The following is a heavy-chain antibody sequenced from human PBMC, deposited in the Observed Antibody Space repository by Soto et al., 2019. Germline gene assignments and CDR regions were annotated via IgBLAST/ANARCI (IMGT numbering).Heavy chain of an antibody. CDR3: ATDLRQQLARNWFDP. D-gene: IGHD6-13*01. Sequence: AASVKVSCKVSGYTLTELSMHWVRQAPGKGLEWMGGFDPEDGETIYAQKFQGRVTMTEDTSTDTAYMELSSLRSEDTAVYYCATDLRQQLARNWFDPWGQGTLVTVS. V-gene: IGHV1-24*01. CDR1: GYTLTELS. J-gene: IGHJ5*02. CDR2: FDPEDGET.